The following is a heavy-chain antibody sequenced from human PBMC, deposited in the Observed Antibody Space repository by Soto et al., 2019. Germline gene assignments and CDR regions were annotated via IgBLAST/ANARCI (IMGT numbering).Heavy chain of an antibody. D-gene: IGHD1-1*01. CDR1: GGSISSYY. J-gene: IGHJ4*02. Sequence: SETLSLTCTVSGGSISSYYWSWIRQPPGKGLEWIGYIYYSGSTNYNPSLKSRVTISVDTSKNQFSLKLSSVTAADTAVYYCARLRNWNEEFDYWGQGTLVTVSS. CDR3: ARLRNWNEEFDY. CDR2: IYYSGST. V-gene: IGHV4-59*08.